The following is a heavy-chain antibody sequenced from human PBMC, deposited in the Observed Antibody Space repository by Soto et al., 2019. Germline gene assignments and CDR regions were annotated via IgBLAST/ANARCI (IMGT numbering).Heavy chain of an antibody. V-gene: IGHV1-46*01. J-gene: IGHJ2*01. D-gene: IGHD2-15*01. CDR2: INPSGGST. CDR3: ARDLKEDGRSYWYFDL. Sequence: ASVKVSCKASGYTFTSYYMHWVRRAPGQGLEWMGIINPSGGSTSYAQKFQGRVTMTRDTSTSTVYMELSSLRSEDTAVYYCARDLKEDGRSYWYFDLWGRGTLVTVSS. CDR1: GYTFTSYY.